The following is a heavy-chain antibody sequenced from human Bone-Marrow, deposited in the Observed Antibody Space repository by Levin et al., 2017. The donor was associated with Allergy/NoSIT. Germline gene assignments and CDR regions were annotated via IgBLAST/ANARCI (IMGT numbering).Heavy chain of an antibody. V-gene: IGHV3-30-3*01. CDR3: ARDGHSNYGFDY. CDR1: GFTFSSYA. Sequence: GGSLRLSCAASGFTFSSYAMHWVRQAPGKGLEWVAVISYDGSNKYYADSVKGRFTISRDNSKNTLYLQMNSLRAEDTAVYYCARDGHSNYGFDYWGQGTLVTVSS. J-gene: IGHJ4*02. CDR2: ISYDGSNK. D-gene: IGHD4-11*01.